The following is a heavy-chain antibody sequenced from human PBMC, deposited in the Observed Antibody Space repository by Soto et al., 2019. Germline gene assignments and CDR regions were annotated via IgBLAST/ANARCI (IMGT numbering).Heavy chain of an antibody. CDR2: ISYDGSNK. CDR1: GFTFSSYG. V-gene: IGHV3-30*18. J-gene: IGHJ6*02. D-gene: IGHD3-22*01. Sequence: GGSLRLSCAASGFTFSSYGMHWVRQAPGKGLEWVAVISYDGSNKYYADSVKGRFTISRDNSKNTLYLQMNSLRAEDTAVYYCAKDRKFAGSGYYSDGMDVWGQGTTVTVS. CDR3: AKDRKFAGSGYYSDGMDV.